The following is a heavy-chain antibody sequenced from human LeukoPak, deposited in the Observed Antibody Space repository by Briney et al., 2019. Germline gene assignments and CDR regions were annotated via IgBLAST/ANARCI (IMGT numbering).Heavy chain of an antibody. CDR1: GFTFSSYG. D-gene: IGHD4-17*01. Sequence: GGSLRLSCAASGFTFSSYGMSWVRQAPGKGLEWVSAISGSGGSTYHADSVKGRFTISRDNSKNTLYLQMNSLRAEDTAVYYCAKPRHGDEGAFDYWGQGTLVTVSS. CDR3: AKPRHGDEGAFDY. CDR2: ISGSGGST. V-gene: IGHV3-23*01. J-gene: IGHJ4*02.